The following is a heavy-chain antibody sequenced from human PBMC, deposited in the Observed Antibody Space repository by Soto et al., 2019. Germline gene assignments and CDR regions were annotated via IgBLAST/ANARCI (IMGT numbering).Heavy chain of an antibody. J-gene: IGHJ6*02. Sequence: GGSLRLSCADSGITFSDYWMTWVRQAPGKGLEWVASIKQDGSEKSYVDSVEGRFTISRDNAKNSLYLQMDSLRVGDTAVYYCARGGVYSTSSLPRFYYYALDVWGQGTTVTVSS. CDR3: ARGGVYSTSSLPRFYYYALDV. V-gene: IGHV3-7*01. D-gene: IGHD6-6*01. CDR1: GITFSDYW. CDR2: IKQDGSEK.